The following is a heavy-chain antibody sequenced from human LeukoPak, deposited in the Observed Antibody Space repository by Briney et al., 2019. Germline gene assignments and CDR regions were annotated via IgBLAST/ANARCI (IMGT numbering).Heavy chain of an antibody. CDR2: INHSGST. J-gene: IGHJ4*02. Sequence: SETLSLTCAVYGGSFSGYYWSWIRQPPGKGLEWIGEINHSGSTNYNPSLKSRVTISVDTSKNQFSLKLSSVTAADTAVYYCARGPAPRYSSSSVPGRGGLDYWGXXTLVTVSX. CDR1: GGSFSGYY. D-gene: IGHD6-6*01. CDR3: ARGPAPRYSSSSVPGRGGLDY. V-gene: IGHV4-34*01.